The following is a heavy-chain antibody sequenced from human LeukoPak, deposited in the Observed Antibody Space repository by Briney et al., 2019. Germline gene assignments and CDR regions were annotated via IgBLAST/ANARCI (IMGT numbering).Heavy chain of an antibody. D-gene: IGHD2-15*01. V-gene: IGHV3-7*05. CDR2: IKQEGSEK. Sequence: GGSLRLSCAASGFSFSSYAMSWVRQAPGKGREWVANIKQEGSEKYYVDSVKGRFTISRDNAKNSMYLQMNSLGDEDTAVYYCARDRSAFCSGGTCYPDVWGQGTTVTVSS. J-gene: IGHJ6*02. CDR3: ARDRSAFCSGGTCYPDV. CDR1: GFSFSSYA.